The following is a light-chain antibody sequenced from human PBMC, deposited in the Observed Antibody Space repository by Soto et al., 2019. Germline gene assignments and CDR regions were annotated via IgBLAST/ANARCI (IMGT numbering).Light chain of an antibody. CDR2: ATS. CDR1: QGIAPY. V-gene: IGKV1-27*01. J-gene: IGKJ4*01. CDR3: QKYNTAPLT. Sequence: DDEMTQSRSSLSAFVGDRVTITCRASQGIAPYLAWFQQKPGKVPKLLIYATSTLQSGVPSRFSGSGSGTDFTLTISSLQPEDVATYYCQKYNTAPLTFGGGTKVDIK.